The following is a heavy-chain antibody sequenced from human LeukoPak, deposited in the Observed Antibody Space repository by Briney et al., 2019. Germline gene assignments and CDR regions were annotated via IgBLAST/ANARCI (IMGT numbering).Heavy chain of an antibody. CDR1: GFTFSSYG. V-gene: IGHV3-33*01. Sequence: GRSLRLSCAASGFTFSSYGMHWVRQAPGKGLEWVAVIWYDGSNKYYADSVKGRFTISRDNSKNTLYLQMNSLRAEDTAVYYCAAIYYDSSGYLRNAFDIWGQGTMVTVSS. CDR3: AAIYYDSSGYLRNAFDI. D-gene: IGHD3-22*01. CDR2: IWYDGSNK. J-gene: IGHJ3*02.